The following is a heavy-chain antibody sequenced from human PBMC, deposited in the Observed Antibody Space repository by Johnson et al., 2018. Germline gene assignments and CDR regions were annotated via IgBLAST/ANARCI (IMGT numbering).Heavy chain of an antibody. J-gene: IGHJ3*02. V-gene: IGHV3-33*06. Sequence: VQLLESGGGVVQPGRSLKLSCATSGFTFSSFGMHWVRQAQGKGLEWVAVVYYDGTGKYYADSVKGRFTISRDNSTKMMYLQMNSLRAEDTAVYYCTNDRGYALDIWGQGTMVTVAS. CDR1: GFTFSSFG. CDR3: TNDRGYALDI. CDR2: VYYDGTGK.